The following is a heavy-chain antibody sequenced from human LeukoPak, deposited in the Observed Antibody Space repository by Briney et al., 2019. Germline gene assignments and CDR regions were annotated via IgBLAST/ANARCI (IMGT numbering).Heavy chain of an antibody. D-gene: IGHD4-17*01. CDR3: AKDLYGDYVYYFDY. Sequence: GGSLRLSCAASGFTFSSYAMSWVRQAPGKGLEWVSAISGSGGSTYYADSVKGLFTISRDNSKNTLYLQMNSLRAEDTAVYYCAKDLYGDYVYYFDYWGQGTLVTVSS. J-gene: IGHJ4*02. CDR1: GFTFSSYA. V-gene: IGHV3-23*01. CDR2: ISGSGGST.